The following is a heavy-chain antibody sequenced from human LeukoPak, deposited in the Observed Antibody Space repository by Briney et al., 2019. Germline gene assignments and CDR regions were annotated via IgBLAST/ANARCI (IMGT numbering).Heavy chain of an antibody. CDR2: ISGSGGST. J-gene: IGHJ4*02. V-gene: IGHV3-23*01. CDR3: AKIPVSYSNGWSNFDY. D-gene: IGHD6-19*01. CDR1: GFTFTSYA. Sequence: PGGSLRLSCAASGFTFTSYAMSWVRQAPGKGLEWVSGISGSGGSTYYADSVKGRFTISRDISKSTLYLQMNSLRAEDTAVYYCAKIPVSYSNGWSNFDYWGQGTLVTVSS.